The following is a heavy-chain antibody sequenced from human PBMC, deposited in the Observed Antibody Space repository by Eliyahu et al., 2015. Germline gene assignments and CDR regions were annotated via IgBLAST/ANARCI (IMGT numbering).Heavy chain of an antibody. CDR2: ISWNSGVI. CDR1: GFTFDDYX. V-gene: IGHV3-9*01. D-gene: IGHD1-14*01. J-gene: IGHJ3*02. CDR3: VKDRSHGIDDAFDI. Sequence: EVQLVESGGALVQPGRSLRLSCAASGFTFDDYXIHWVRQAPGKGLGWVSGISWNSGVIEYVDSVKGRFTISRDNAKNSLYLQMNSLRAEDTALYYCVKDRSHGIDDAFDIWGQGTMVTVSS.